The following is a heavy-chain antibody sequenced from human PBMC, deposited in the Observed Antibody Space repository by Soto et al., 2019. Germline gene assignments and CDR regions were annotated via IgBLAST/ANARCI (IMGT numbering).Heavy chain of an antibody. CDR2: VTGSGST. J-gene: IGHJ5*02. CDR3: PKSLRTTAATGYWFDP. CDR1: GLTLSNYA. V-gene: IGHV3-23*01. Sequence: EVQVLESGGGLVQPGGSLRLSCIASGLTLSNYAMTWVRQAPGRGQEWVSTVTGSGSTYYADSVKGRFTIFRDNSKSILYLQMNSLRAEDTAIYYCPKSLRTTAATGYWFDPWGQGSQVTVSS. D-gene: IGHD4-17*01.